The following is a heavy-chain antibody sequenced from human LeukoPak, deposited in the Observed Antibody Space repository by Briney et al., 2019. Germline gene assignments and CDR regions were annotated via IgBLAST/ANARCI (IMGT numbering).Heavy chain of an antibody. CDR1: GYTFTSYD. V-gene: IGHV1-8*01. CDR2: MNPNSGNT. D-gene: IGHD6-13*01. J-gene: IGHJ4*02. CDR3: AIRYSSSWYVFSNKFDY. Sequence: GASVKVSCKASGYTFTSYDINWVRQATGQGLEWMGWMNPNSGNTGYARKFQGRVTMTRNTSISTAYMELSSLRSEDTAVYYCAIRYSSSWYVFSNKFDYWGQGTLVTVSS.